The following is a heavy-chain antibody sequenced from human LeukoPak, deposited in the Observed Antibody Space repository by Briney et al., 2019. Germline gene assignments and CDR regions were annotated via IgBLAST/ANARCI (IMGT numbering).Heavy chain of an antibody. CDR2: IKQDGSEK. V-gene: IGHV3-7*01. Sequence: PGGSLRLSCAASGFTFSSYWMSWVRQAPGKGLEWVANIKQDGSEKYYVDSVKGRFTISRDNAKNSLYLQMNSLRAEDTAVYYCARARVQLFSYYYYYMDVWGKATTVTVSS. CDR3: ARARVQLFSYYYYYMDV. D-gene: IGHD5-18*01. CDR1: GFTFSSYW. J-gene: IGHJ6*03.